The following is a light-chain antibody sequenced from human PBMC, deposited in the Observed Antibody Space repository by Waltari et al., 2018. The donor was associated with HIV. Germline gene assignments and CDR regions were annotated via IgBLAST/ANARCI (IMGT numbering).Light chain of an antibody. Sequence: SYELTQPPSVSVSPGQTARITCSGDALPKQYAYWYQQKPGQAPVLVIYKDSERPSGIPERFSGSSSLTTVTLTISGVQAEDEADYYCQSADSSGTYVVFGGGTKLTVL. CDR1: ALPKQY. V-gene: IGLV3-25*03. CDR2: KDS. J-gene: IGLJ2*01. CDR3: QSADSSGTYVV.